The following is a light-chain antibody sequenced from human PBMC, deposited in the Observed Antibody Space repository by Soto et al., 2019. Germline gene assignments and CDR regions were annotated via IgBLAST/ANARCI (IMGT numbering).Light chain of an antibody. J-gene: IGKJ5*01. CDR2: DAS. Sequence: EIVLTQSPGTLSLSPGERVTLSCRASQTVGNNYLAWYQQKPGQAPRLLIYDASIRATGVPGRFSGSGSGTDFTLTIGRLETEDFAVYYCQQYGTSCLVTFGQGTRLEMK. CDR1: QTVGNNY. CDR3: QQYGTSCLVT. V-gene: IGKV3-20*01.